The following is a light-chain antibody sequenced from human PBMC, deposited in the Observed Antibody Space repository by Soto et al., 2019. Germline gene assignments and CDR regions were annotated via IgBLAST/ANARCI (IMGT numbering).Light chain of an antibody. Sequence: EIVLTQSPATLSLSPGERATLSCRASQSVGGHLAWYQQKPGQAPRLLIYDASDMATGIPARFSGSGSETDFTLTISSLEPADFGVYYCQERNNWPPSITFGQGTRLEIK. V-gene: IGKV3-11*01. CDR3: QERNNWPPSIT. CDR1: QSVGGH. J-gene: IGKJ5*01. CDR2: DAS.